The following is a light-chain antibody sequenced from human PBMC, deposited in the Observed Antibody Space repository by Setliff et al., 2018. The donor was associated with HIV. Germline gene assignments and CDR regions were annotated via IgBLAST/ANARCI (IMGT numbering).Light chain of an antibody. CDR3: GTWDSSLSAVV. V-gene: IGLV1-51*01. J-gene: IGLJ2*01. Sequence: QSVLPQPPSVSAAPGQKVTISCSGSSSNIGNNYVSWYQQLPGTAPKLLIYDNNKRPSGIPDRFSGSKSGTSATLGITGLQTGDEADYYCGTWDSSLSAVVFGGGTRSPS. CDR2: DNN. CDR1: SSNIGNNY.